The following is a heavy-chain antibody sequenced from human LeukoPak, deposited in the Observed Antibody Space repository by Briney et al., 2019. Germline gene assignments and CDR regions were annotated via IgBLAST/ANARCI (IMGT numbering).Heavy chain of an antibody. Sequence: GGSLRLSCAASGFTVSSNYMSWVRQAPGKGLEWLSVIYSGGSTDHADSVKGRFTISRDNSKNTLYVQMNSLRGEDTAVYYCARDRREYSSGWYFDQWGQGILVTVSS. V-gene: IGHV3-53*05. CDR2: IYSGGST. J-gene: IGHJ4*02. CDR3: ARDRREYSSGWYFDQ. CDR1: GFTVSSNY. D-gene: IGHD6-19*01.